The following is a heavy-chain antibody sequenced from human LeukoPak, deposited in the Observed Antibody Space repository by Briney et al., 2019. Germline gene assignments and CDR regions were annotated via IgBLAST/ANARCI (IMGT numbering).Heavy chain of an antibody. CDR1: GGSISSYY. Sequence: SETLSLTCTVSGGSISSYYWNWIRHPPGKGLEWIGYIFYIGVTNYNTPLKSRVTISLATSEPQFSLNLNSVTGAHTPVYYCARGTTQHAWHVGLWGRGTLVTVSS. V-gene: IGHV4-59*01. D-gene: IGHD4-11*01. CDR3: ARGTTQHAWHVGL. CDR2: IFYIGVT. J-gene: IGHJ2*01.